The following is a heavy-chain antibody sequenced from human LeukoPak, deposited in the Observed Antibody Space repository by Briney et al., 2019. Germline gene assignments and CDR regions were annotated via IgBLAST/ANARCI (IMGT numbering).Heavy chain of an antibody. Sequence: GGSLRLSCAASGFTFSSYVMSWVRQAPGKGLEWVSAISRGGGTTYYAGSVKGRFTISRDNSKNTLYLQMTSLRAEDTAVYYCAKTSRAYSNYDSPFDYWGQGTLVTVSS. CDR2: ISRGGGTT. D-gene: IGHD5-12*01. J-gene: IGHJ4*02. V-gene: IGHV3-23*01. CDR3: AKTSRAYSNYDSPFDY. CDR1: GFTFSSYV.